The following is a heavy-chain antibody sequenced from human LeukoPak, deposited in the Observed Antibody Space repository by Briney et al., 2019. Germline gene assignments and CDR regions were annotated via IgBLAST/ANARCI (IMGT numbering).Heavy chain of an antibody. CDR1: GYNFPTYW. V-gene: IGHV5-51*01. CDR2: IYPRDSDT. Sequence: GESLKISCKGSGYNFPTYWVAWVRQTPGKGLEWMGSIYPRDSDTRYSPSFQGQVTMSVDKSISTAHLHWSSLKASDSAMYYCTRLIYDSSGTRPFYYYMDVWGKGTTVTVSS. D-gene: IGHD3-22*01. CDR3: TRLIYDSSGTRPFYYYMDV. J-gene: IGHJ6*03.